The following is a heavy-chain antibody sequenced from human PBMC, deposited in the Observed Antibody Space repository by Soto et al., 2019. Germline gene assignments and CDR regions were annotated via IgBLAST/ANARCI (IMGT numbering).Heavy chain of an antibody. J-gene: IGHJ5*02. D-gene: IGHD3-3*01. CDR2: ISAYNGNT. V-gene: IGHV1-18*01. CDR3: ARDSETIFGVVIREGFDP. CDR1: GYTFTIYG. Sequence: GASVKVSCKASGYTFTIYGISWVRQAPGQGLEWMGWISAYNGNTNYAQKLQGRVTMTTDTSKSTAYMELRSLRSDDTAVYYCARDSETIFGVVIREGFDPWGQGTLVTVSS.